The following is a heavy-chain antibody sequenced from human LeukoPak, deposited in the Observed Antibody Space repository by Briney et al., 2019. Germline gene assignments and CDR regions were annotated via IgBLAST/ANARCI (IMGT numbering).Heavy chain of an antibody. Sequence: GGSLTLSCAASGFTFSSAWMSWVRQAPGKGLEWAGRVKSKIDGETTDYTAPVKGRFTISRDDSKNTLYLQINSLETEDTAVYYCAHIQPRRQLSLGYWGQGTLVTVSS. V-gene: IGHV3-15*01. D-gene: IGHD6-13*01. J-gene: IGHJ4*02. CDR3: AHIQPRRQLSLGY. CDR2: VKSKIDGETT. CDR1: GFTFSSAW.